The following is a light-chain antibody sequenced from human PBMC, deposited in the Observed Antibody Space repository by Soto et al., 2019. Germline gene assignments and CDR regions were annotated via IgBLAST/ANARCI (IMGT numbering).Light chain of an antibody. CDR2: GAS. J-gene: IGKJ1*01. CDR3: QQYGSSPWT. V-gene: IGKV3-20*01. Sequence: IVLTQSPGTLSLSPGERPTLSCRASQSVSSSYLAWYQQKPGQAPRLLIYGASTRTTGIPDRFSGSGSGAYLTMNIRRLEHEDFAVYYCQQYGSSPWTFGQGTKVDIK. CDR1: QSVSSSY.